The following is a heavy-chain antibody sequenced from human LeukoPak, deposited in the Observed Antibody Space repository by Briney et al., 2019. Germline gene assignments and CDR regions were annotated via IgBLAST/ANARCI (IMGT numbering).Heavy chain of an antibody. D-gene: IGHD3-3*01. V-gene: IGHV1-8*01. J-gene: IGHJ6*03. Sequence: ASVKVSCKASGYTFTSYDINWVRQATGQGLEWMGWMNPNSSNTGYAQKFQGRVTMTRNTSISTAYMELSSLGSEDTAVYYCARTNYDFWSGYYYYYYMDVWGKGTTVTVSS. CDR2: MNPNSSNT. CDR3: ARTNYDFWSGYYYYYYMDV. CDR1: GYTFTSYD.